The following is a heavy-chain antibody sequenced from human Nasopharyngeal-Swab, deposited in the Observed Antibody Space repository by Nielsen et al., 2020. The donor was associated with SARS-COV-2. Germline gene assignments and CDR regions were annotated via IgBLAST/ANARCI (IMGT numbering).Heavy chain of an antibody. D-gene: IGHD5-12*01. Sequence: SETLSLTCTVSGGSISSSSYYWGWIRQPPGKGLEWLGSIYYSGSTYYNPSLKSRVTISVDTSKNQFSLKLSSVTAADTAVYYCARPKYSGYDDEFGAYFDYWGQGTLVTVSS. V-gene: IGHV4-39*01. CDR1: GGSISSSSYY. CDR3: ARPKYSGYDDEFGAYFDY. J-gene: IGHJ4*02. CDR2: IYYSGST.